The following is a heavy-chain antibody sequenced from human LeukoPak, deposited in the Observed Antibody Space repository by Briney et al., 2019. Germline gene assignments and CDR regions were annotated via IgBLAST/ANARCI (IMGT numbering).Heavy chain of an antibody. J-gene: IGHJ4*02. Sequence: PSETLSLTCAVYGGSFSGYYWSWIRQPPGKGLEWIGEINHSGSTNYNPSLKSRVTISVDTSKNRFSLKLSSVTAADTAVYYCARGSTIAVGSNFDYWGQGTLVTVSS. V-gene: IGHV4-34*01. D-gene: IGHD6-19*01. CDR3: ARGSTIAVGSNFDY. CDR2: INHSGST. CDR1: GGSFSGYY.